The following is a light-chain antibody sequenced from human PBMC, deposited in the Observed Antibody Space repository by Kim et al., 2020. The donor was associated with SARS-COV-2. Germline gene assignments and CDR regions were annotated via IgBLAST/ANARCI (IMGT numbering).Light chain of an antibody. V-gene: IGKV3-11*01. Sequence: IVLTQSPATLSLSPGERATLSCRASESVTSYLGWYQHKPGQAPRLLIYDASNRATGIPARFSGSGSGTDFTLTITSLEPEDFAVYYCQQRYSWYTFARGPSWRS. J-gene: IGKJ2*01. CDR1: ESVTSY. CDR3: QQRYSWYT. CDR2: DAS.